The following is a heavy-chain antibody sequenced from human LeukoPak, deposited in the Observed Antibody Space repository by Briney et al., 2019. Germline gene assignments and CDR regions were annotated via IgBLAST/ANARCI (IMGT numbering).Heavy chain of an antibody. J-gene: IGHJ4*02. Sequence: GGSLRLACAASGFTLSGYSMNWVRQAPGKGLEWVSHISISGAIYYADSVQGRFSISRDNAKNSLFLQMSSLRAEDTAVYYCSTAKFDSWGQGTLVTVSS. V-gene: IGHV3-69-1*01. CDR1: GFTLSGYS. CDR3: STAKFDS. CDR2: ISISGAI.